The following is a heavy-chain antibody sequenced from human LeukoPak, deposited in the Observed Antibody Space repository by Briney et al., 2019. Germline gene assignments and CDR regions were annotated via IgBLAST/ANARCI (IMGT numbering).Heavy chain of an antibody. CDR2: IYHSGTT. J-gene: IGHJ6*02. CDR1: GDSFSSNYW. Sequence: SETLSLTCAVSGDSFSSNYWWNWVRQSPGKGLEWIGEIYHSGTTNYNPSLKSRVSISLDKSKNQLSLKVNSVTAADTAVYYCARDRGGLTYGRDIWGQGTTVTVSS. CDR3: ARDRGGLTYGRDI. V-gene: IGHV4-4*02. D-gene: IGHD2-15*01.